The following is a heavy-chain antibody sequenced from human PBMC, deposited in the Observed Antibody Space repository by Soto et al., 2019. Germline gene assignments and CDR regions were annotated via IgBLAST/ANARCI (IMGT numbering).Heavy chain of an antibody. J-gene: IGHJ3*02. Sequence: QVQLVESGGGVVQPGTSLRLSCAASGFTSSSFVIHWVRQAPGKGLEWLAVISSDGNNQYYADSVKGRFTISRDNSKRTLYLQVNSLRAEDTAVYFCAKERGVLDAFDMWGQWTMVTVS. CDR1: GFTSSSFV. CDR3: AKERGVLDAFDM. D-gene: IGHD3-10*01. V-gene: IGHV3-30*18. CDR2: ISSDGNNQ.